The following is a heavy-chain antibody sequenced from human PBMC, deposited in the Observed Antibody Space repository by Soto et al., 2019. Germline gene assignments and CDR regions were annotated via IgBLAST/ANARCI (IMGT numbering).Heavy chain of an antibody. CDR2: IHHSGST. CDR1: GGSIISTTW. CDR3: ASHRYCDDDCDLFDY. Sequence: QVQLLESGPGLVKPSGTLSLTCDVSGGSIISTTWWTWVRQPPGKGLEWLGEIHHSGSTNYNPSLMCRVIISLDWSKDQFSLKLSSVTAADTAVYYWASHRYCDDDCDLFDYWGQGTLVTVSS. D-gene: IGHD2-21*02. J-gene: IGHJ4*02. V-gene: IGHV4-4*02.